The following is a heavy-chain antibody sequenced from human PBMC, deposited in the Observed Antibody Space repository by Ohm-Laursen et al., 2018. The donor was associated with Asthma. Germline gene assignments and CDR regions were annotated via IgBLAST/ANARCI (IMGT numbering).Heavy chain of an antibody. CDR2: IYYSGLT. V-gene: IGHV4-31*03. D-gene: IGHD3-22*01. CDR1: GGSISSGGYY. Sequence: SETLSLTCTVSGGSISSGGYYWSWIRQYPGKGLEWIGYIYYSGLTYSNPPLRSRVIISVDTSKNQFSLNLTSVTAADTAVYYCARGAFYYESTGYYFFDHWGQGALVTVSS. CDR3: ARGAFYYESTGYYFFDH. J-gene: IGHJ4*02.